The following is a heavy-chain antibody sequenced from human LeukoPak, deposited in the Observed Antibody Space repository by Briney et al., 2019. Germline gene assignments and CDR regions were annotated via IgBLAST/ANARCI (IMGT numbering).Heavy chain of an antibody. J-gene: IGHJ4*02. D-gene: IGHD3-16*02. V-gene: IGHV7-4-1*02. Sequence: RASVKVSCKGSGYTFTKYAISWVRQAPGQGLEYMGWIDTNTGNPTYAQGFAGRFVFSLDTSASTAYLQISSLKSEDTAVYYCARDRAIVHFDYWGQGTLVTVSS. CDR1: GYTFTKYA. CDR2: IDTNTGNP. CDR3: ARDRAIVHFDY.